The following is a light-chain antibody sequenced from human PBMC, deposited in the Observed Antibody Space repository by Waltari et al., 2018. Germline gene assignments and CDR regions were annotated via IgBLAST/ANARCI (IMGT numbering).Light chain of an antibody. V-gene: IGLV1-44*01. CDR2: RNS. Sequence: QSVLTQHPSPSGPPGQRATISFSGSNPNLGSYNVTLYQHFPGTAPKLLSYRNSQRPSGVPDRFSGSKSGTSASLAISGLQSEDDADYYCAAWDDSLTGSWVFGGGTKLTV. CDR1: NPNLGSYN. CDR3: AAWDDSLTGSWV. J-gene: IGLJ3*02.